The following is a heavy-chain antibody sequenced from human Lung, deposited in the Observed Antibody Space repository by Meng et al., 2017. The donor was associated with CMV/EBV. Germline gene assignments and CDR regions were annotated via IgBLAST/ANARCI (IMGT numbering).Heavy chain of an antibody. CDR2: MNTKTGNP. CDR3: ARDDNGAPDY. V-gene: IGHV7-4-1*02. Sequence: QVVQTGSEFKKPGASVKVSCKASGYTFTRHAINWGRPAPGKGLEWRGWMNTKTGNPTYAQGFTGRFVFSLDTSVSTAYLQISSLKAEDTAMYYCARDDNGAPDYWGQGTLVTVSS. CDR1: GYTFTRHA. D-gene: IGHD1-14*01. J-gene: IGHJ4*02.